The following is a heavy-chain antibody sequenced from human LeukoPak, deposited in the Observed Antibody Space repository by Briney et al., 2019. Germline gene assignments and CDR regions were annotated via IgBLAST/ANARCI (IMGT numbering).Heavy chain of an antibody. D-gene: IGHD7-27*01. V-gene: IGHV4-39*01. CDR1: GDSINSSDYY. J-gene: IGHJ4*02. CDR3: ARHGNWDPFDY. CDR2: VYYTGST. Sequence: SETLSLTCTVSGDSINSSDYYWGWIRQPPGKGPEWIGTVYYTGSTYYKPSLKSRLTISVDRSKNHFSLKMNSVTAADTGVYYCARHGNWDPFDYWGQGILVTVSS.